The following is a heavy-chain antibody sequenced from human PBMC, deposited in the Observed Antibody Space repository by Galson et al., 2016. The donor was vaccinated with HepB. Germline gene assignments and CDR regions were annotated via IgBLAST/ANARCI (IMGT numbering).Heavy chain of an antibody. Sequence: SLRLSCAASGFTFDDYGMSWVRQAPGKGLEWASGINWNGGSIGYADSVKGRFTISRDNAKNSLYLQMNSLRAEDTALYYCARKRYSSGWDYWGQGTLVTVSS. CDR3: ARKRYSSGWDY. D-gene: IGHD6-19*01. CDR2: INWNGGSI. CDR1: GFTFDDYG. V-gene: IGHV3-20*04. J-gene: IGHJ4*02.